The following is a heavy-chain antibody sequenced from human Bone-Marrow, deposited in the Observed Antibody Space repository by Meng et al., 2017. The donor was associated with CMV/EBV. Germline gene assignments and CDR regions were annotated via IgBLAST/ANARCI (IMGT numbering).Heavy chain of an antibody. J-gene: IGHJ5*02. Sequence: SETLSLTCDISGGSTSGYQWSWIRQAPGKGLEWIGQISHHGNTDYNPSLKSRVTISIDTSKNQLSLSLNSVTGADTAVYYCAGSYELWVGSWFDPWGQGTLITVSS. CDR2: ISHHGNT. CDR3: AGSYELWVGSWFDP. D-gene: IGHD3-3*01. V-gene: IGHV4-34*01. CDR1: GGSTSGYQ.